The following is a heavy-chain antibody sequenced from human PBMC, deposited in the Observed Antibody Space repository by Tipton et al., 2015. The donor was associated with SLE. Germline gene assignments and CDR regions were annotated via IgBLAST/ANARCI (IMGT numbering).Heavy chain of an antibody. D-gene: IGHD3-10*01. J-gene: IGHJ3*01. CDR3: ARGLVRGVLVAFDL. CDR1: GGSLSSSGFY. Sequence: TLSLTCTVSGGSLSSSGFYWAWFRQPPGKGVEWIGRIYYSGSTKHSPSLKSRVTMSGDTSENRFSLKWSSVSASDTAVYYWARGLVRGVLVAFDLWGQGTMVTVSS. CDR2: IYYSGST. V-gene: IGHV4-39*01.